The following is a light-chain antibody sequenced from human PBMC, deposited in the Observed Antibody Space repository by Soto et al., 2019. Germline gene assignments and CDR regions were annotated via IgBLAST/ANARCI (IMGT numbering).Light chain of an antibody. CDR3: QQRSNWPPLT. CDR1: QSVSTY. CDR2: DAS. V-gene: IGKV3-11*01. J-gene: IGKJ4*01. Sequence: EIVLTQSPATLSLSPGERATLSCRASQSVSTYLAWYQQKPGQAPRLLIYDASNRATGIPTRFSGSGSGTDFTLTISNLEPEDFAVYYCQQRSNWPPLTFGGGTKLEIK.